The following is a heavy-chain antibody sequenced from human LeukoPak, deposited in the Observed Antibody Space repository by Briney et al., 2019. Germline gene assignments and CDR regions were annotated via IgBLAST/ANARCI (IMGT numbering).Heavy chain of an antibody. CDR1: GGTFSSYA. J-gene: IGHJ6*02. Sequence: SVKVSCKASGGTFSSYAISWVRQAPGQGREWMGRIIPILGIANYAQKFQGRVTITADKSTSTAYMELSSLRSEDTAVYYCAREGGSGLNGMDVWGQGTTVTVSS. CDR3: AREGGSGLNGMDV. CDR2: IIPILGIA. D-gene: IGHD3-10*01. V-gene: IGHV1-69*04.